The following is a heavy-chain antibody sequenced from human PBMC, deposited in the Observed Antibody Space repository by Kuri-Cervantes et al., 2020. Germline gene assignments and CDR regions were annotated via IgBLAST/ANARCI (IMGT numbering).Heavy chain of an antibody. Sequence: GESLKISCAASGFTFSSYAMSWVRQAPGKGLEWVSAISGSGGSTYYADSVKGRFTISRDNSKNTLYLQMNSLRAEDTAVCYCAKDQIAVAGTVDYWGQGTLVTVSS. D-gene: IGHD6-19*01. CDR1: GFTFSSYA. J-gene: IGHJ4*02. V-gene: IGHV3-23*01. CDR2: ISGSGGST. CDR3: AKDQIAVAGTVDY.